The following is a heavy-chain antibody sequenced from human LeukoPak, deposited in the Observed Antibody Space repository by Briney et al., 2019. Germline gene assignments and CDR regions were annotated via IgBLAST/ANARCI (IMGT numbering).Heavy chain of an antibody. J-gene: IGHJ4*02. V-gene: IGHV3-11*03. CDR2: ISSSSSYT. Sequence: GSLRLSCAASGFTFSDYYMSWIRRASGKGLEWVAYISSSSSYTNYADSVKGRFTISRDNAKNSLYLQMNSLRAEDTAVYYCARLSYGDNGGYYFDYWGQGTLVTVSS. D-gene: IGHD4-17*01. CDR1: GFTFSDYY. CDR3: ARLSYGDNGGYYFDY.